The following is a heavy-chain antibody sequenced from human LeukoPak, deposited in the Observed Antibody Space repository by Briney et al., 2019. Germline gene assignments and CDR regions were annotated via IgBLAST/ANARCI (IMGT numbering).Heavy chain of an antibody. Sequence: PGGSLRLSCAASGFTFSNYGMHWVRQAPGKGLEWVAVLSYDGSNEYYADSVKGRFAISRDNSKNTLYLQMNSLRAEDTAVYYCAKLGNYYDILTGFDYWGQGTLVTVSS. J-gene: IGHJ4*02. CDR2: LSYDGSNE. V-gene: IGHV3-30*18. D-gene: IGHD3-9*01. CDR1: GFTFSNYG. CDR3: AKLGNYYDILTGFDY.